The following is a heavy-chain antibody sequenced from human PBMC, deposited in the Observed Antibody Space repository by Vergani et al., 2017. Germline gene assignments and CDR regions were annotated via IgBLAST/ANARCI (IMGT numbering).Heavy chain of an antibody. D-gene: IGHD2-21*02. CDR1: GFTFSSYS. CDR2: ISSSSSYI. J-gene: IGHJ4*02. CDR3: AGLDLAYCGGDCYPGYFDY. Sequence: EVQLVESGGGLVKPGGSLRLSCAASGFTFSSYSMNWVRQAPGKGLDWVSSISSSSSYIYYADSVKGRFTISRDNAKNSLYLPMNSLRAEDTAVYYCAGLDLAYCGGDCYPGYFDYWGQGTLVTVSS. V-gene: IGHV3-21*01.